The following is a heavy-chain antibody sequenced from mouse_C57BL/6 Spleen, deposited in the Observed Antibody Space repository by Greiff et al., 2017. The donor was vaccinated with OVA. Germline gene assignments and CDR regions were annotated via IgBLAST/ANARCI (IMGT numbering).Heavy chain of an antibody. CDR3: ARFGIYWYFDV. CDR2: ISYDGSN. J-gene: IGHJ1*03. Sequence: DVKLQESGPGLVKPSQSLSLTCSVTGYSITSGYYWNWIRQFPGNKLEWMGYISYDGSNNYNPSLKNRISITRDTSKNQFFLKLNSVTTEDTATYYCARFGIYWYFDVWGTGTTVTVSS. CDR1: GYSITSGYY. D-gene: IGHD1-1*02. V-gene: IGHV3-6*01.